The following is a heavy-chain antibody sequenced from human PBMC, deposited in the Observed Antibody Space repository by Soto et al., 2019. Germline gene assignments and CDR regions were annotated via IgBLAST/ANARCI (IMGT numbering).Heavy chain of an antibody. V-gene: IGHV1-18*01. CDR3: ARDPYHVLMVNAPNLYGMDV. J-gene: IGHJ6*02. CDR1: GYTFTTYD. D-gene: IGHD2-8*01. CDR2: ISTYNGST. Sequence: ASVQVSCKASGYTFTTYDISWVRQAPGQGLEWMGRISTYNGSTNYPQSLQGRLTMTTDTSTTTAYMELRSLRSDDTAVYYCARDPYHVLMVNAPNLYGMDVWGQGTTVTVSS.